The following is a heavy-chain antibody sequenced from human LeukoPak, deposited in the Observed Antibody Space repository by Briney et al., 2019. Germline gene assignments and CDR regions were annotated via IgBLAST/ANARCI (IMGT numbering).Heavy chain of an antibody. J-gene: IGHJ5*02. V-gene: IGHV3-74*01. CDR3: AKSDWFDP. CDR1: GFTFSTYW. CDR2: IKGDGSIT. Sequence: GGSQRLSCAASGFTFSTYWMHWVRQTPGKGLEWVSRIKGDGSITTYADSVMGRFTISRDNAKSTLFLQMNSLRVEDTAMYYCAKSDWFDPWGQGTLVTVSS.